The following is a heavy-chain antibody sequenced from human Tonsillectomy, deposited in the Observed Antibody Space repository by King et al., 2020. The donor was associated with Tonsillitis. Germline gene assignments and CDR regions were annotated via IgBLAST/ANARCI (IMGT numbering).Heavy chain of an antibody. D-gene: IGHD2/OR15-2a*01. CDR2: IRSRAKNYAT. V-gene: IGHV3-73*02. CDR1: GLTFSGSA. J-gene: IGHJ4*02. Sequence: EVQLVESGGGLVQPGGSLKLSCAASGLTFSGSAVHWVRQASGKGLEWVAYIRSRAKNYATAYAASVQGRFSVSRDDSKNMAYLQMDSLKTEDTAVYYCTRHVEYDHTDYWGQGTLVTVSS. CDR3: TRHVEYDHTDY.